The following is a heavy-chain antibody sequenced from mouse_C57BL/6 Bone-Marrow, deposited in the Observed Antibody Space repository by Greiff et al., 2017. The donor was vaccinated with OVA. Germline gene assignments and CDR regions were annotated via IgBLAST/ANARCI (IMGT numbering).Heavy chain of an antibody. D-gene: IGHD3-2*02. CDR1: GFTFSSYA. CDR2: ISDGGSYT. J-gene: IGHJ3*01. CDR3: AREKTAQATWFAY. V-gene: IGHV5-4*01. Sequence: EVQRVESGGGLVKPGGSLKLSCAASGFTFSSYAMSWVRQTPEKRLEWVATISDGGSYTSYPDNVKGRFTISRDNAKNNLYLKMSHLKSEDTAMYYCAREKTAQATWFAYWGQGTLVTVSA.